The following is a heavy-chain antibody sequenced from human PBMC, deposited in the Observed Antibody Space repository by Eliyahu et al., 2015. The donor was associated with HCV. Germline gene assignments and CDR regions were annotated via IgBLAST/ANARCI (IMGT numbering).Heavy chain of an antibody. V-gene: IGHV3-73*01. CDR1: GFTLSXXH. D-gene: IGHD1-26*01. CDR3: TYYRREVTANYYYGMDV. Sequence: EVQLVESGGDLVQPGGSLKLSCVASGFTLSXXHLPWVRQTSGKGLEWVGRIETKAENYATSYAASVKGRFTISRDDSKNMAFLQLSSLRTEDTAVYYCTYYRREVTANYYYGMDVWGQGTAVTVSS. CDR2: IETKAENYAT. J-gene: IGHJ6*02.